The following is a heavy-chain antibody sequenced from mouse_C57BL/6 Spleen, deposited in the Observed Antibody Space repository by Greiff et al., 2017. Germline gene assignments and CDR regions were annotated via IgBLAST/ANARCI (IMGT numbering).Heavy chain of an antibody. J-gene: IGHJ2*01. CDR3: ASLYYVYDDDYFDY. D-gene: IGHD2-2*01. CDR2: ISSGGSYT. V-gene: IGHV5-6*01. Sequence: EVKVVESGGDLVKPGGSLKLSCAASGFTFSSYGMSWVRQTPDKRLEWVATISSGGSYTYYPDSVKGRFTISRDNAKNTLYLQMSSLKSEDTAMYYCASLYYVYDDDYFDYWGQGTTLTVSS. CDR1: GFTFSSYG.